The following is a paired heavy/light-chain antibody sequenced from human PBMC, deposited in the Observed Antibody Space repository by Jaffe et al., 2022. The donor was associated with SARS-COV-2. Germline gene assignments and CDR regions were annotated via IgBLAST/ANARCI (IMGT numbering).Light chain of an antibody. V-gene: IGKV2-28*01. Sequence: DIVMTQSPLSLPVTPGEPASISCRSSQSLLHSSGYNYLDWYLQKPGQSPQLLIYLGSNRASGVPDRFSGSGSGTDFTLKISRVEAEDVGVYYCMEALQTPWTFGQGTKVEIK. J-gene: IGKJ1*01. CDR1: QSLLHSSGYNY. CDR2: LGS. CDR3: MEALQTPWT.
Heavy chain of an antibody. J-gene: IGHJ3*02. D-gene: IGHD2-2*02. Sequence: QVQLQESGPGLVKPSETLSLTCAVSGGSISSSYWWSWVRQPPGKGLEWLGEIYHSGSTNYNPSLKSRVTISVDKSKYQFSLRLSSVTAADTAVYYCARAIAVVPAAIVGPPPGHVFDIWGQGTMVTVSS. CDR1: GGSISSSYW. CDR2: IYHSGST. CDR3: ARAIAVVPAAIVGPPPGHVFDI. V-gene: IGHV4-4*02.